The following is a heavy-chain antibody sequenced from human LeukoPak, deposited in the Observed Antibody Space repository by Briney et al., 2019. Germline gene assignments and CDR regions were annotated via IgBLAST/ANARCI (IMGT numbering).Heavy chain of an antibody. Sequence: SETLSPTCTVSGGSITSSSYYWDWIRQPPGKGLEWIGSIYYSGSTYYNPSLNSRVTISVDTSKNQFSLRLTSVTAADTAVYYCARRGYCSGGSCYAPSGMDVWGQGTTVTVSS. V-gene: IGHV4-39*01. CDR3: ARRGYCSGGSCYAPSGMDV. CDR2: IYYSGST. CDR1: GGSITSSSYY. D-gene: IGHD2-15*01. J-gene: IGHJ6*02.